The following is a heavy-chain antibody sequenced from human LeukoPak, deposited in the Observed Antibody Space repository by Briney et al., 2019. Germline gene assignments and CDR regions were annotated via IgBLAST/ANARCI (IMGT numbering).Heavy chain of an antibody. CDR3: ARDGTAAGLYFDL. CDR2: IRQDGSEK. Sequence: GGSLRLSCEVSGFTFTDYWMNWVRQAPGKGPEWVASIRQDGSEKTYVDSVKGRFTISRDSTKNSLSLQLSGLRAEDTAVYYCARDGTAAGLYFDLWGQGTLVTVSS. CDR1: GFTFTDYW. V-gene: IGHV3-7*01. D-gene: IGHD6-13*01. J-gene: IGHJ4*01.